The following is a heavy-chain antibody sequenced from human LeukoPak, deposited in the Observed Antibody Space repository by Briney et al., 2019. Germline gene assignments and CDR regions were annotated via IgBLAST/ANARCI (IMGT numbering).Heavy chain of an antibody. CDR1: GGSISSYY. CDR3: AREGVVLIAAAGDYYYYMDV. V-gene: IGHV4-4*07. Sequence: SETLSLTCTVSGGSISSYYWSWIRQPAGKGLEWIGRIYTSGSTNYNPSLKSRVTMSVDTSKNQFSLKLSSVTAADTAVYYCAREGVVLIAAAGDYYYYMDVWGKGTTVTVSS. J-gene: IGHJ6*03. D-gene: IGHD6-13*01. CDR2: IYTSGST.